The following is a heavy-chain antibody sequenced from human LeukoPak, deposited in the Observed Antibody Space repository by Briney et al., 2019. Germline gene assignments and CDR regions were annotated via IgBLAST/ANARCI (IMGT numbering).Heavy chain of an antibody. CDR3: ARVPAARSGFYFDY. D-gene: IGHD3-10*01. CDR1: GGSISSYY. Sequence: SETLSLTCTVSGGSISSYYWSWIRQPPGKGLEWIGRIYTSGSTNYNPSLKSRATISIDTSKNQFSLKLSSVTAADTAVYYCARVPAARSGFYFDYWGQGTLVTVSS. V-gene: IGHV4-4*08. CDR2: IYTSGST. J-gene: IGHJ4*02.